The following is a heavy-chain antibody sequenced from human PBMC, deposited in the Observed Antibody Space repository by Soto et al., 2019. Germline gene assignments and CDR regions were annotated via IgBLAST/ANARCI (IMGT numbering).Heavy chain of an antibody. Sequence: GGSLRLSCAASGFTFSSYAMSWVRQAPGKGLEWVSAISGSGGSTYYADSVKGRFTISRDNSKNTLYLQMNSLRAEDTAVYYCARIRYCSGGSCYFIFDYWGQGTLVTVSS. CDR3: ARIRYCSGGSCYFIFDY. V-gene: IGHV3-23*01. J-gene: IGHJ4*02. CDR2: ISGSGGST. D-gene: IGHD2-15*01. CDR1: GFTFSSYA.